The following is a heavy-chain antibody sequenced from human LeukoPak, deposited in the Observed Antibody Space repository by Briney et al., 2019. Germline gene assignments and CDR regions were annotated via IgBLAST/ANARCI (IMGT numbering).Heavy chain of an antibody. CDR1: GGSISSSSYY. CDR2: IYYSGTT. J-gene: IGHJ6*03. D-gene: IGHD3-10*02. Sequence: PSQTLSLTCTVSGGSISSSSYYWGWIRQPPGKGLEWIGSIYYSGTTYYNPSLKTPVPISVATSNTPFSLKLSSVTAADTAVYYCARHVPGGYYYYYSMDVWGKGTTVTVSS. CDR3: ARHVPGGYYYYYSMDV. V-gene: IGHV4-39*01.